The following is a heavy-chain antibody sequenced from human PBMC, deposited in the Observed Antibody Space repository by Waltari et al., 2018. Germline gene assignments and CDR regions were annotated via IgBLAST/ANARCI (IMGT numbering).Heavy chain of an antibody. CDR3: ARSSPQGTPGGIDH. D-gene: IGHD1-26*01. Sequence: EVLLMESGGGLFKPGGSLRLSFALSEFIFNTYYMHWVRQAPGKGPEWVSMITRSASFIYYANSVKGRFTVSRDDAEKSLFLQMDSLTVEDTAVYYCARSSPQGTPGGIDHWGQGTLVTVSS. CDR1: EFIFNTYY. CDR2: ITRSASFI. J-gene: IGHJ5*02. V-gene: IGHV3-21*05.